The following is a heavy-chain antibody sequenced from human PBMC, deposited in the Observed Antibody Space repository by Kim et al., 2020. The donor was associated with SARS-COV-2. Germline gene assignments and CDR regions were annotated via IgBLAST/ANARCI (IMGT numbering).Heavy chain of an antibody. V-gene: IGHV3-74*01. CDR2: RNSDESSI. J-gene: IGHJ3*02. Sequence: GGSLRLSCAASGFIFSAYWMHWVRQVPGKGLVWVSRRNSDESSISYADSVTGRFTISRDNVKNTLYLQMNSLRVEDTAVYYCARAPGNSNSWYEHALDIWGQGTMVTVSS. CDR3: ARAPGNSNSWYEHALDI. D-gene: IGHD6-13*01. CDR1: GFIFSAYW.